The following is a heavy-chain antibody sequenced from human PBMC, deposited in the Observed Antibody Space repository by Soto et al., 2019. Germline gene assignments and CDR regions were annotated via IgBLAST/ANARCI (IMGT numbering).Heavy chain of an antibody. D-gene: IGHD1-1*01. V-gene: IGHV3-11*06. CDR2: SSNSGSFT. CDR1: GFSFCDHY. J-gene: IGHJ4*02. Sequence: PWGSPRLSCAASGFSFCDHYMSWIRQAPGKGLEWIGYSSNSGSFTRYADSVKGRFSISRDNAKNSLYLQINSLRGDDTATYFCVRSGDNYNLLDYWGQGTPVTVSS. CDR3: VRSGDNYNLLDY.